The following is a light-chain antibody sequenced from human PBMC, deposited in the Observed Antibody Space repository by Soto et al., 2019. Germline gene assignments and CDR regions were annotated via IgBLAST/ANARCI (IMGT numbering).Light chain of an antibody. V-gene: IGKV1-9*01. Sequence: DIQLTQSPSFLSASVEDRVTISCRASYGISSTLAWYQQEPGKPPKLLIYDSSTWQTGVPSRFTGSGSGRKFTLTISSLQFGDFATYSCQQHNHCPHTFGQGTKLEI. CDR3: QQHNHCPHT. CDR2: DSS. J-gene: IGKJ2*01. CDR1: YGISST.